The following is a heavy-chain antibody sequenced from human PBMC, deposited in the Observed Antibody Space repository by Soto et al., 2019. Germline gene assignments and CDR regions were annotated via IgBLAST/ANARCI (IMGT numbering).Heavy chain of an antibody. D-gene: IGHD3-10*01. CDR3: ARQGFGPLRGLVDV. Sequence: QVQLQESGPGLVKPSETLSLSCTVSGGSISSYYWSWFRQSPGKRMEWIGYVHHSWGSSYNPSIQSRVAISLDTSKRKFSLKVTSVTATDTAVYYCARQGFGPLRGLVDVWGQGTTVTVSS. J-gene: IGHJ6*02. CDR2: VHHSWGS. CDR1: GGSISSYY. V-gene: IGHV4-59*08.